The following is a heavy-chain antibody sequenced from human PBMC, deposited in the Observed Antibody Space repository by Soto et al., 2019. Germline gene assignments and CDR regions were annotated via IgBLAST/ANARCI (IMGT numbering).Heavy chain of an antibody. D-gene: IGHD2-21*02. CDR1: GFAFSNYA. J-gene: IGHJ4*02. CDR3: ARAEVTAVFGF. Sequence: EEQLLESGGALVVPGGSLRLSCAASGFAFSNYAMTWVRQAPGKGLEWVSSIRGNGDRTYYAESVKGRFTISRDNSKSTLFLQMNSLRADDTAVYFCARAEVTAVFGFWGQGTVVTVSS. V-gene: IGHV3-23*01. CDR2: IRGNGDRT.